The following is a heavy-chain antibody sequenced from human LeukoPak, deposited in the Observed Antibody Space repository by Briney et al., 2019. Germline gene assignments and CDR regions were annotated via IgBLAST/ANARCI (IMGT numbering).Heavy chain of an antibody. J-gene: IGHJ5*02. CDR2: ISSTSSYI. CDR3: ARDKIPSAGTPRGFDP. D-gene: IGHD6-13*01. V-gene: IGHV3-21*01. CDR1: GFTFSSYW. Sequence: GGSLRLSCAASGFTFSSYWIHWVRQAPGKGLEWVSSISSTSSYIYYAASVKGRFTISRDNAKSSLYLQMNSLRAEDTAVYYCARDKIPSAGTPRGFDPWGQGTLVTVSS.